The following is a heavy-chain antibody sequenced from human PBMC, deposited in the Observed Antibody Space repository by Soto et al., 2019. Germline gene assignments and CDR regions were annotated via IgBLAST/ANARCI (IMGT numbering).Heavy chain of an antibody. Sequence: GGSLRLSCAPSGFSFNDYAMYWVRQAPGQGREWVAIISSDGHHQFYLDNLRGRFTVSRDNSKNTLYLQMNSLRPEDTAVYYCSRGTSYNQSSGLHADYWGPGPVATVSS. CDR2: ISSDGHHQ. V-gene: IGHV3-30*03. CDR1: GFSFNDYA. CDR3: SRGTSYNQSSGLHADY. J-gene: IGHJ4*02. D-gene: IGHD3-22*01.